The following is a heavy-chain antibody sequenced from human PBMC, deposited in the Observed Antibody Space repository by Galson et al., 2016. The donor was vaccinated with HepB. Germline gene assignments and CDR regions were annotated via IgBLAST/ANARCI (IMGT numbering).Heavy chain of an antibody. D-gene: IGHD3-16*01. CDR3: ARDRMITGYFDY. J-gene: IGHJ4*02. CDR1: GYSISSGYY. V-gene: IGHV4-38-2*02. Sequence: SETLSLTCTVSGYSISSGYYWGWIRQPPGKGLQWIGSISDRGNTYYGPSLKSRVTISVDTSKNQFSLRLSYVTAADTAVYYCARDRMITGYFDYWGQGTLVTVSS. CDR2: ISDRGNT.